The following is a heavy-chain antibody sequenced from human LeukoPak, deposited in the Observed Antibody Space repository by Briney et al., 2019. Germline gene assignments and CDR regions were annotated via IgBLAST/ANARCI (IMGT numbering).Heavy chain of an antibody. V-gene: IGHV3-49*04. CDR1: GFAFDDFA. Sequence: PGQSLRLSCTTSGFAFDDFAMSWVRQPAGKGLEWVGFIRRRAYGGAAEYAASVKGRFIISRDDSKGIAYLQMNSLKTEDTAVYYCGRNGLVDFDYWGQGSRAIVSP. CDR3: GRNGLVDFDY. J-gene: IGHJ4*02. CDR2: IRRRAYGGAA.